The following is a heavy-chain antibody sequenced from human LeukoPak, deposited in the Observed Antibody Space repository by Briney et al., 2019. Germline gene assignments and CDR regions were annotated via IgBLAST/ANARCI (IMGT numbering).Heavy chain of an antibody. Sequence: ASVKVSCKASGYTFTSYYMHWVRQAPGQGLEWMGIIDPSGGSTSYAQKFQGRVTMTRDTSTSTVYMELSSLRSEDTAVYYCARAGGVAAAIDYWGQGTLVTVSS. CDR1: GYTFTSYY. CDR3: ARAGGVAAAIDY. J-gene: IGHJ4*02. CDR2: IDPSGGST. D-gene: IGHD6-13*01. V-gene: IGHV1-46*01.